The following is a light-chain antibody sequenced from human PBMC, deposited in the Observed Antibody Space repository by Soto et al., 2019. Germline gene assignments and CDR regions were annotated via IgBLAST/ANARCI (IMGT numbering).Light chain of an antibody. Sequence: IVLTQSPGTLSLSPGERATLSCRASQSIGSSYLAWYQQKPGQAPRLLIYGASNRATAIPDRFSGSGSGTDFTLTISRLEPEDFAVYYCQQNDDSPGTFGQGTKVEIK. J-gene: IGKJ1*01. V-gene: IGKV3-20*01. CDR1: QSIGSSY. CDR3: QQNDDSPGT. CDR2: GAS.